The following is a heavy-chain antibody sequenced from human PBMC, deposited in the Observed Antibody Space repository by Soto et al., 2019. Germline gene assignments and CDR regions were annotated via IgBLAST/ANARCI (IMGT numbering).Heavy chain of an antibody. CDR1: GFTFSSYA. D-gene: IGHD3-10*01. CDR2: ISGSGGST. CDR3: AKDRGFGEFNWFDP. Sequence: GESLKISCAASGFTFSSYAMSWVRQAPGKGLEWVSAISGSGGSTYYADSVKGRFTISRDNSKDTLYLQMNSLRAEDTAVYYCAKDRGFGEFNWFDPWGQGTLVTVSS. V-gene: IGHV3-23*01. J-gene: IGHJ5*02.